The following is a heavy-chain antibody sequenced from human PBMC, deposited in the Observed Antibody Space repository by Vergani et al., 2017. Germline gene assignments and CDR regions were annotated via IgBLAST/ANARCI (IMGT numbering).Heavy chain of an antibody. Sequence: QVKLQESGPGLGKPSETLSLTCTVSGASVNSYYWSWIRQPPGKGLEWMGYVSFRGDTLYDPSVKGRMTISLNTSSNQFSLYLTSVTAADTAVYYCARSRIYYGAGSPYYWGQGTLVTVSS. CDR1: GASVNSYY. D-gene: IGHD3-10*01. CDR2: VSFRGDT. CDR3: ARSRIYYGAGSPYY. J-gene: IGHJ4*02. V-gene: IGHV4-59*02.